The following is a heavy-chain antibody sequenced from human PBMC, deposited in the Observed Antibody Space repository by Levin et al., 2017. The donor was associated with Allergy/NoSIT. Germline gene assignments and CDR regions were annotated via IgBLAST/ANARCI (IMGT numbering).Heavy chain of an antibody. V-gene: IGHV3-9*01. J-gene: IGHJ6*03. D-gene: IGHD6-19*01. CDR3: VKDIGQDCSGLSCQLYYYMDV. CDR2: ISWNGGLI. CDR1: GFTFDDYA. Sequence: SLKISCAASGFTFDDYAMHWVRQAPGKGPEWVSGISWNGGLIGYADSVKGRFTISRDNAKNSLFLDMSSLRPEDTALYYCVKDIGQDCSGLSCQLYYYMDVWGKGTTVTVSS.